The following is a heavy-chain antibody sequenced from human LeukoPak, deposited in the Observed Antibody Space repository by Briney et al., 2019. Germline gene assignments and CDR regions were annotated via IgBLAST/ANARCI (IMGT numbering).Heavy chain of an antibody. D-gene: IGHD3-16*01. Sequence: GGSLRLSCAASGFTFSSYGMHWVRQAPGNGLEWVAVISYDGSNKYYADSVKGRFTISRDNSKNTLYLQMNSLRAEDTAVYYCAKADGYVPYWGQGTLVTVSS. V-gene: IGHV3-30*18. CDR1: GFTFSSYG. CDR2: ISYDGSNK. CDR3: AKADGYVPY. J-gene: IGHJ4*02.